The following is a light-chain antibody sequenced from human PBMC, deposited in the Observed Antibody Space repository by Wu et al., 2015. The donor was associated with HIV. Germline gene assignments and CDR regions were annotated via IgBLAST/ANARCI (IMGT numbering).Light chain of an antibody. J-gene: IGKJ2*01. CDR2: AAS. CDR3: QQFKTFPHT. CDR1: QAIDNY. V-gene: IGKV1-9*01. Sequence: IQLTQSPPFLSASVGARVTLTCRASQAIDNYLAWYQHKPGKAPQLLIYAASTLHSGVASSFSGSGSGTEFTLMINKLQPEDVATYYCQQFKTFPHTFGPGTKLEV.